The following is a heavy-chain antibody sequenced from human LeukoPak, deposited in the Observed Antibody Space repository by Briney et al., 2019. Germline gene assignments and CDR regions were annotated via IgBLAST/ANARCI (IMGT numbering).Heavy chain of an antibody. CDR1: GYTFTGYY. Sequence: GASVTVSCKASGYTFTGYYLHWVRQAPGQGLEWVGCVNPNSGDTNYAQRFQGRVTMTRDTSISTAYMELSRLRSDDTAVYYCARAFTHGSYGPWGPHDAFDIWGQGTMVTVSS. V-gene: IGHV1-2*02. CDR3: ARAFTHGSYGPWGPHDAFDI. CDR2: VNPNSGDT. D-gene: IGHD1-26*01. J-gene: IGHJ3*02.